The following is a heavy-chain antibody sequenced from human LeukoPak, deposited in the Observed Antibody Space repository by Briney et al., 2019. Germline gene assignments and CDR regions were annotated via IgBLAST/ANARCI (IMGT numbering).Heavy chain of an antibody. D-gene: IGHD2-15*01. CDR2: MNPNSGNT. CDR3: ARDRRSYCSGSSCDSGADY. Sequence: ASVKVSCKASGYTFTSYDINWVRQATGQGLEWMGWMNPNSGNTGYAQKFQGRVTITRNTSISTAYMELSSLRSEDTAVYYCARDRRSYCSGSSCDSGADYWGQGTLVTVSS. CDR1: GYTFTSYD. J-gene: IGHJ4*02. V-gene: IGHV1-8*03.